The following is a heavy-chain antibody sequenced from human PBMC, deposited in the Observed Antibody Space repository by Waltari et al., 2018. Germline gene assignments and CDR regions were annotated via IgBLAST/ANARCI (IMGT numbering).Heavy chain of an antibody. J-gene: IGHJ5*02. Sequence: QVQVVQSGAEVKKPGASVKVSCKTSGYTFTGYYIHWVRQAPGQGLAWMGWIHPDAGGTNYGQKFQGRVSMTRDTSISTAYMELSSLKSDDTAIYYCTRWTFAMGFDPWGQGTLVTVSS. CDR3: TRWTFAMGFDP. CDR2: IHPDAGGT. V-gene: IGHV1-2*02. CDR1: GYTFTGYY.